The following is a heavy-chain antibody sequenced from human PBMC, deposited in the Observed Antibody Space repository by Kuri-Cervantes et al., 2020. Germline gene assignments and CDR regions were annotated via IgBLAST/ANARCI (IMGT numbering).Heavy chain of an antibody. CDR2: ISSSSSTI. CDR1: GFTFSSYS. D-gene: IGHD5-24*01. V-gene: IGHV3-48*01. Sequence: GGSLRLSCAASGFTFSSYSMNWVRQAPGKGLEWVSYISSSSSTIYYADSVKGRFTISRDNAKNSLYLQMNSLRAEDTAVYYCASDGYNYLGHPFDYWGQGSLVTVSS. CDR3: ASDGYNYLGHPFDY. J-gene: IGHJ4*02.